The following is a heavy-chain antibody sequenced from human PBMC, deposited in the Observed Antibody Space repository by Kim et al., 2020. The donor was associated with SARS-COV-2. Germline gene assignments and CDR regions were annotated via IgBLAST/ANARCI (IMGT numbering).Heavy chain of an antibody. CDR2: INHSGST. D-gene: IGHD3-10*01. CDR1: GGSFSGYY. Sequence: SETLSLTCAVYGGSFSGYYWSWIRQPPGKGLEWIGEINHSGSTNYNPSLKSRVTISVDTSKNQFSLKLSSVTAADTAVYYCARGRVNSVGYYGTRTLYYYYYGMDVWGQGTTVTVSS. CDR3: ARGRVNSVGYYGTRTLYYYYYGMDV. V-gene: IGHV4-34*01. J-gene: IGHJ6*02.